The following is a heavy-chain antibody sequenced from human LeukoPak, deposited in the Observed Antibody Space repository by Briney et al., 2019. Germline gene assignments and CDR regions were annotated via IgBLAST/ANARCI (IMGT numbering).Heavy chain of an antibody. V-gene: IGHV4-34*01. CDR3: AIPYGSGSYYFDY. Sequence: SETLSLTCAVYGGSFSGYYWSWIRQPPGRGLEWIGEINHSGSTNYNPSLKSRVTISVDTSKNQFSLKLSSVTAADTAVYYCAIPYGSGSYYFDYWGQGTLVTVS. D-gene: IGHD3-10*01. CDR1: GGSFSGYY. CDR2: INHSGST. J-gene: IGHJ4*02.